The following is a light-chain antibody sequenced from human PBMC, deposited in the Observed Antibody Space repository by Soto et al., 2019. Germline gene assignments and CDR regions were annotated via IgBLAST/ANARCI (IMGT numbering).Light chain of an antibody. J-gene: IGLJ1*01. CDR3: SSYTTPTASCV. CDR1: SSDVGGYNY. V-gene: IGLV2-14*03. Sequence: QSVLTQPASVSGSLGQSITISCTGTSSDVGGYNYVSWYQQFPGQAPNLIIYDVTNRPSGVSSRFSGSKSGNRASLTISGLQAEDEADYYCSSYTTPTASCVFGTGTKLTVL. CDR2: DVT.